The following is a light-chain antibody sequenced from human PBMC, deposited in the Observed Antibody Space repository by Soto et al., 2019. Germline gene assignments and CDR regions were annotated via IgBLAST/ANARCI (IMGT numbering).Light chain of an antibody. Sequence: DIVMTQSPLSLPVTPGEPASISCSSSQSLLHLIGHHYLDCYLQKPGQSPQLLIYLGSHLASGVPDRFSGRGSVTDFKMKISRVEAEYVGFYCCISALATPYTFGQGTKRE. CDR3: ISALATPYT. CDR2: LGS. CDR1: QSLLHLIGHHY. J-gene: IGKJ2*01. V-gene: IGKV2-28*01.